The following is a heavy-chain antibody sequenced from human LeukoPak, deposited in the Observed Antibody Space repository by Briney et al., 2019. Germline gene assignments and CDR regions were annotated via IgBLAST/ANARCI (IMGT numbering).Heavy chain of an antibody. V-gene: IGHV3-21*01. Sequence: PGGSLRLSCAASGFTFSSYSMNWVRQAPGKGLEWVSSISSSSSYIYYADSVKGRFTISRDNAKNSLYLQMNSLRAEDTAVYYCARDFYDSSGYYYGQHWGQGTLVTVSS. CDR2: ISSSSSYI. J-gene: IGHJ1*01. D-gene: IGHD3-22*01. CDR3: ARDFYDSSGYYYGQH. CDR1: GFTFSSYS.